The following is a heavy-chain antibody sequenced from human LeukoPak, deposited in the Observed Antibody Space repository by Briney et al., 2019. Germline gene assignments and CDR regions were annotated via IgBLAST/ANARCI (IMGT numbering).Heavy chain of an antibody. V-gene: IGHV1-18*01. CDR2: ISAYNGNT. D-gene: IGHD3-16*01. J-gene: IGHJ4*02. Sequence: ASVKVSCKASGGTFSSYAISWVRQAPGQGLEWMGWISAYNGNTNYAQKLQGRVTMTTDTSTSAAYMELRSLRSDDTAVYYCARVIMFSQLSRVGDREPGGAVDFDYWGQGTLVTVSS. CDR1: GGTFSSYA. CDR3: ARVIMFSQLSRVGDREPGGAVDFDY.